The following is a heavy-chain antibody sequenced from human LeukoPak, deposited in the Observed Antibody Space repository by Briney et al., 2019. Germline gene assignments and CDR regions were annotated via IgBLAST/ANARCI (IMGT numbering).Heavy chain of an antibody. Sequence: GGSLRLSCAASGFTFINAWMAWVRQAPGKGLEWVGRIKAKAHGGTIEYAAPVKGRFTISRDDSKNTLYLQMNSLKTEDTAVYYCTTEFIRYYYYYMDVWGKGTTVTVSS. CDR3: TTEFIRYYYYYMDV. J-gene: IGHJ6*03. CDR2: IKAKAHGGTI. CDR1: GFTFINAW. D-gene: IGHD3-16*01. V-gene: IGHV3-15*01.